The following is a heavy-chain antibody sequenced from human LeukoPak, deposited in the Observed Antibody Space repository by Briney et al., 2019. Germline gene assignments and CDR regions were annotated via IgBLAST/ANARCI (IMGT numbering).Heavy chain of an antibody. Sequence: GGSLRLSCAASGFTFSSYGMHWGRQAPGTGLEWVAVIWYDGSNKYYADSVKGRFTISRDNSKNTLYLQMNSLRAEDTAVYYCAKGMRVVVPAAMDYWGQGTLLTVSS. J-gene: IGHJ4*02. CDR2: IWYDGSNK. D-gene: IGHD2-2*01. V-gene: IGHV3-33*06. CDR3: AKGMRVVVPAAMDY. CDR1: GFTFSSYG.